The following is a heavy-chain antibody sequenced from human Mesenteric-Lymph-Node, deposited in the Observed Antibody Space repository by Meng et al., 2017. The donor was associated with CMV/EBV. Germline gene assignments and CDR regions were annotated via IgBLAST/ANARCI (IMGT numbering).Heavy chain of an antibody. CDR2: ISSRSTYI. V-gene: IGHV3-21*01. Sequence: GESLKISCAASGFTFSSFSMVWVRQAPGKGLEWVSSISSRSTYIYYVDSVQGRFTVSRDNAKNSLYLQMNSLRAEDTAVYFCARNGDFWSGNSFHGMDVWGQGTTVTVSS. CDR1: GFTFSSFS. D-gene: IGHD3-3*01. J-gene: IGHJ6*02. CDR3: ARNGDFWSGNSFHGMDV.